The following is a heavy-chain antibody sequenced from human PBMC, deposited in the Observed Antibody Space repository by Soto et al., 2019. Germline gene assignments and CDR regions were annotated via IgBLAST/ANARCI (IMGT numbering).Heavy chain of an antibody. CDR1: GFNFNSYA. J-gene: IGHJ4*02. D-gene: IGHD6-6*01. Sequence: LRLSCAASGFNFNSYAMHWVRQAPGKGLEWVAVISYDGSNKYYADSVKGRFTISRDNSKNTLYLQMNSLRAEDTAVYYCASGIAARRGAYSFDYWGQGTLVTVSS. V-gene: IGHV3-30-3*01. CDR3: ASGIAARRGAYSFDY. CDR2: ISYDGSNK.